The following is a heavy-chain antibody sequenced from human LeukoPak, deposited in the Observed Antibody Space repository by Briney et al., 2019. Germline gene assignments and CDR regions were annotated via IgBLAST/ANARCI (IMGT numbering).Heavy chain of an antibody. CDR3: VKDRDFWSGLDV. CDR2: ISWQSRTR. Sequence: PGGSLRLSCAASGFFLDDYGMHWVRQFPGKGWDWVSGISWQSRTRKYADSVRGRFTISRDNAKNSLYLQMNSLKLEDTALYYCVKDRDFWSGLDVWGQGTMVTVS. J-gene: IGHJ6*02. V-gene: IGHV3-9*01. CDR1: GFFLDDYG. D-gene: IGHD3-3*01.